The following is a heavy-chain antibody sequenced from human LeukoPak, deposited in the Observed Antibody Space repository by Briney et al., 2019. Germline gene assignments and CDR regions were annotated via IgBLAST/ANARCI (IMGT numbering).Heavy chain of an antibody. CDR1: GGSFSGYY. J-gene: IGHJ4*02. V-gene: IGHV4-34*01. Sequence: SETLSLTCAVYGGSFSGYYWSWIRQPPGKGLEWIGEINHSGSTNYNPSLKSRVTISVDTSKNQFSLKLSSVTAADTAVYYCASGGVTPYFDYWGQGTLVTVSS. CDR2: INHSGST. CDR3: ASGGVTPYFDY. D-gene: IGHD2-21*02.